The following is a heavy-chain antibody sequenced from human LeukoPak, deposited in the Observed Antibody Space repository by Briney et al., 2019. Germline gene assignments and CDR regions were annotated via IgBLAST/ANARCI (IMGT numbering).Heavy chain of an antibody. D-gene: IGHD5-18*01. CDR3: ASHSYGSLDD. CDR2: INAGSGNT. J-gene: IGHJ4*02. V-gene: IGHV1-3*01. Sequence: ASVKVSCKASGYTFSSLAMHWVRQAPGQRLEWMGWINAGSGNTKYSQKFQGRVTITRDTSASTAYMELSSLRSEDTAVYYCASHSYGSLDDWGQGTLVTVSS. CDR1: GYTFSSLA.